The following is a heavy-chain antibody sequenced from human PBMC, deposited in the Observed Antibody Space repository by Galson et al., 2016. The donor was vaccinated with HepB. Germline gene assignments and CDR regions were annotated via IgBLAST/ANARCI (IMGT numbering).Heavy chain of an antibody. Sequence: SETLSLTCTVSGGSIKSHYWSWIRQPPGKGLEWIGYIYHSGRTNSNPSLKSRVTISIDTSKNQFSLKLNSVTAADTAAYYCARDSYFDSSGYFYDVFDSWGQGTTVIVSS. D-gene: IGHD3-22*01. V-gene: IGHV4-59*11. J-gene: IGHJ4*03. CDR3: ARDSYFDSSGYFYDVFDS. CDR2: IYHSGRT. CDR1: GGSIKSHY.